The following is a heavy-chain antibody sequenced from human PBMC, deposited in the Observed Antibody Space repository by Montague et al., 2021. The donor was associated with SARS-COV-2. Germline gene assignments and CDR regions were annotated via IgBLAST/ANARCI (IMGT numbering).Heavy chain of an antibody. CDR2: ISGSGSYI. J-gene: IGHJ6*02. Sequence: ETLSLTCSVSGGSISSSYWNWVRQAPGKGLEWVSCISGSGSYIYYADSVRGRFTISRDNAKNSLFREMSSLRADDTADYYCARDKANLPCGFDVWGQGTTVTVS. CDR3: ARDKANLPCGFDV. V-gene: IGHV3-21*01. D-gene: IGHD4/OR15-4a*01. CDR1: GGSISSSY.